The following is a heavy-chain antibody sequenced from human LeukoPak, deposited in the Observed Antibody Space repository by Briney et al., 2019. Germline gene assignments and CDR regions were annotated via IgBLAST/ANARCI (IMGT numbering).Heavy chain of an antibody. CDR2: ITSDGSKK. D-gene: IGHD3-10*01. J-gene: IGHJ3*02. Sequence: GGSLRLSCAASGFTFNTYALHWIRHAPGKGLEWVAAITSDGSKKYYADSVKGRFTISRDNSKDTLYLQMNSLRADDTAVYFCARTSLRYFGSGSYSLDVFDIWGQGTMVTVSS. CDR3: ARTSLRYFGSGSYSLDVFDI. V-gene: IGHV3-30-3*01. CDR1: GFTFNTYA.